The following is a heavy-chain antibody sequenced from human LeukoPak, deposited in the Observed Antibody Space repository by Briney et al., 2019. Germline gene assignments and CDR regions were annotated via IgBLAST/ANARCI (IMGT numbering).Heavy chain of an antibody. D-gene: IGHD6-6*01. CDR1: GGSFSGYY. J-gene: IGHJ2*01. CDR3: ARRRQYDSSLFWNFDL. V-gene: IGHV4-34*01. CDR2: INHSGST. Sequence: SETLSLTCAVYGGSFSGYYWSWIRQSPGKGPEWIGEINHSGSTNYNPSLKSRVTISVDTSKNQFSLKLSSVTAADTAVYYCARRRQYDSSLFWNFDLWGRGTLVTVST.